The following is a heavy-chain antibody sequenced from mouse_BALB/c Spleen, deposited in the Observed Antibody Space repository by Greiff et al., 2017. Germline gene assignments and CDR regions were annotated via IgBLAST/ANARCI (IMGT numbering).Heavy chain of an antibody. D-gene: IGHD2-10*02. CDR3: ARDGEYGNYECAY. CDR1: GFTFSDYY. Sequence: EVKLQESGGGLVKPGGSLKLSCAASGFTFSDYYMYWVRQTPEKRLEWVATISDGGSYTYYPDSVKGRFTISRDNAKNNLYLQMSSLKSEDTAMYYCARDGEYGNYECAYWGQGTLVTVSA. V-gene: IGHV5-4*02. CDR2: ISDGGSYT. J-gene: IGHJ3*01.